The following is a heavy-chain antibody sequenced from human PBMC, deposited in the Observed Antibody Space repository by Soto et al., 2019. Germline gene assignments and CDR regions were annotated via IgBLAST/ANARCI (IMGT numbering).Heavy chain of an antibody. CDR3: ARGYYDFWSGDSTDYYYMDV. CDR2: ISAYNGNT. V-gene: IGHV1-18*01. D-gene: IGHD3-3*01. CDR1: GYTFTSYG. Sequence: QVQLVQSGAEVKKPGASVKVSCKASGYTFTSYGISWVRQAPGQGLEWMGWISAYNGNTNYAQKLQGRVTMTTDTSTSTGYMELRSLRSDDTAVYYCARGYYDFWSGDSTDYYYMDVWGKGTTVTVSS. J-gene: IGHJ6*03.